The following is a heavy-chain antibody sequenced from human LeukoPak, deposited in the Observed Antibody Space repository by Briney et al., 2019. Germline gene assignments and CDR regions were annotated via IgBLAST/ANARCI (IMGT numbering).Heavy chain of an antibody. CDR2: IKQDGSEK. CDR1: GFTISSYW. V-gene: IGHV3-7*01. J-gene: IGHJ4*02. Sequence: GGSLRLSCAASGFTISSYWMSWVRQAPGKGLEWVANIKQDGSEKYYVDSVKGRFTISRDNAKNSLYLQMNSLRAEDTAVYYCARSVTASFDYWGQGTLVTVSS. D-gene: IGHD2-21*02. CDR3: ARSVTASFDY.